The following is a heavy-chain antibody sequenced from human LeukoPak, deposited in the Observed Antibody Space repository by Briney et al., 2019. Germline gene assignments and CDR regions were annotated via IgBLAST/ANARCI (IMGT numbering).Heavy chain of an antibody. Sequence: GGSLXXSCAASGFTFSSYGMNWVRQAPGKGGEGVTCINDDGSNKYYADSVEGRFTISRDKAKNTLYMHMNSLRAEDTAVYYCAKDHPPGIVAIGIFDYWGQGTLVTVSS. CDR2: INDDGSNK. CDR1: GFTFSSYG. CDR3: AKDHPPGIVAIGIFDY. J-gene: IGHJ4*02. V-gene: IGHV3-30*02. D-gene: IGHD5-12*01.